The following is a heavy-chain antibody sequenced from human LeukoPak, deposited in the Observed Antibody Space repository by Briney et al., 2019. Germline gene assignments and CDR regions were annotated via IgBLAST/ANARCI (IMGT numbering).Heavy chain of an antibody. CDR2: ISWDGFST. CDR1: GFIFHHYT. CDR3: AKDIGQQLRSDIFDY. Sequence: GGSLRLSCAASGFIFHHYTMHWVRQPPGKGLEWVSLISWDGFSTYYADSVKGRFTISRDNSKNSLYLQMNSLTTEDTALYYCAKDIGQQLRSDIFDYWGQGTLVTVSS. J-gene: IGHJ4*02. V-gene: IGHV3-43*01. D-gene: IGHD6-13*01.